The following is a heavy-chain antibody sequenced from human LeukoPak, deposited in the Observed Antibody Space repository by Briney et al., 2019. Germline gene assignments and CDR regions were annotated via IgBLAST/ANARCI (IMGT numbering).Heavy chain of an antibody. V-gene: IGHV3-23*01. CDR3: AKDHLLCTSTSCYIDYFDS. CDR2: FIGRPGST. D-gene: IGHD2-2*01. J-gene: IGHJ4*02. CDR1: GFTLTKYA. Sequence: GGSLRHSCETSGFTLTKYAMSSVRHAPGGGREWVSAFIGRPGSTYYADSVRGRFTISRDNSTNTLFLEMSSLRVEDTAIYFCAKDHLLCTSTSCYIDYFDSWGQGTLITVSS.